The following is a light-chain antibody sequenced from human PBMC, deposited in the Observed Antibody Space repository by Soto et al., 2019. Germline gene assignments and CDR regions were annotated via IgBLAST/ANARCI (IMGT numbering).Light chain of an antibody. V-gene: IGLV1-47*01. Sequence: QSVLTQPPSASGTPGQRVTISCSGSSSNIGSNYVYWYQQVPGTAPRLLMYRASQRPSGVPDRFSCSKSGTSASLAISGLRSEDEADYYCAACDDTLNGRVFGGGTKLTVL. J-gene: IGLJ3*02. CDR3: AACDDTLNGRV. CDR2: RAS. CDR1: SSNIGSNY.